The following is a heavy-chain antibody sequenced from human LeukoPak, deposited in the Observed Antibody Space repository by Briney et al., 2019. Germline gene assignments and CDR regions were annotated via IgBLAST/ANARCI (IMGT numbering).Heavy chain of an antibody. D-gene: IGHD3-10*01. CDR2: INPSGGST. Sequence: GASVKVSCKASGYTFTSYYMHWVRQAPGQGLEWMGIINPSGGSTSYAQKFQGRVTMTRNTSISTAYMELSSLRSEDTAVYYCARLTMVRGVPHWYFDLWGRGTLVTVSS. CDR3: ARLTMVRGVPHWYFDL. J-gene: IGHJ2*01. V-gene: IGHV1-46*01. CDR1: GYTFTSYY.